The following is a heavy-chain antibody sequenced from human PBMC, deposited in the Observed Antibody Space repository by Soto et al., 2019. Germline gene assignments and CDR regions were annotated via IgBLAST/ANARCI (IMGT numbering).Heavy chain of an antibody. Sequence: GGSLRLSCVASGFTFGAFAMTWVRQAPGKGLEWVSSIAISAVDTYNAPAVKGRFTTSRDDSKNTLYLQMESLRAEDTAVYYCVKEPPPPLMVTAIDYWGQGTLVTVSS. J-gene: IGHJ4*02. CDR2: IAISAVDT. CDR1: GFTFGAFA. V-gene: IGHV3-23*01. D-gene: IGHD5-18*01. CDR3: VKEPPPPLMVTAIDY.